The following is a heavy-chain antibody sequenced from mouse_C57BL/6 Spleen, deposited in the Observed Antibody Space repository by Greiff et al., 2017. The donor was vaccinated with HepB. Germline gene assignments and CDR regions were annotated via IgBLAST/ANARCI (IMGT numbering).Heavy chain of an antibody. CDR1: GYAFSSSW. V-gene: IGHV1-82*01. Sequence: QVQLQQSGPELVKPGASVKISCKASGYAFSSSWMNWVKQRPGKGLEWIGRIYPGDGDTNYNGKFKGKATLTADKSSSTAYMQLSSLTSEDSAAYFCARSIYAMDYWGQGTSVTVSS. CDR3: ARSIYAMDY. J-gene: IGHJ4*01. CDR2: IYPGDGDT.